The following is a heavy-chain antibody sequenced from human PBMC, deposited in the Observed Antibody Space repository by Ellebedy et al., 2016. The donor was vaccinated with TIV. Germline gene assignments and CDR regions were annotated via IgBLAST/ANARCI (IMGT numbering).Heavy chain of an antibody. Sequence: SETLSLXCTVSGYSISSGYYWGWIRQPPGKGLEWIGSIYHSGSTYYNPSLKSRVTISVDTSKNQFSLKLSSVTAADTAVYYCASGYNWFDPWGQGTLVTVSS. J-gene: IGHJ5*02. CDR1: GYSISSGYY. D-gene: IGHD6-13*01. CDR2: IYHSGST. V-gene: IGHV4-38-2*02. CDR3: ASGYNWFDP.